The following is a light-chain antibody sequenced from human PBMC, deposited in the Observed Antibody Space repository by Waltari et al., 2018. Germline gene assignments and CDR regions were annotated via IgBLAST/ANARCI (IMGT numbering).Light chain of an antibody. V-gene: IGLV2-14*03. CDR1: SSDIGGYNY. CDR2: DVS. J-gene: IGLJ2*01. Sequence: QSALTQPASVSGSPGQSITISCTGTSSDIGGYNYVSWYQQVPGKAPKLIIYDVSNRPSGVSSRFSGSKSGNTASLTISGLQAEDEANYYCSSYIDSSTLELFGGGTSLTFL. CDR3: SSYIDSSTLEL.